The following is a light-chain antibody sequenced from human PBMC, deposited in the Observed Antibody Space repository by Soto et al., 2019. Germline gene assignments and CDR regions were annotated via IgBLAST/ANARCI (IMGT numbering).Light chain of an antibody. CDR1: QSVSSN. CDR2: GAS. CDR3: LEYKIWPLWT. V-gene: IGKV3-15*01. Sequence: EIVMTQSPATLSVSPGERATLSCRASQSVSSNLAWYQQKPGQAPRLLIYGASTRATSIPARFSGSGSGTEFTLTISSLQSEDFVVNYFLEYKIWPLWTFGHMTKVDIK. J-gene: IGKJ1*01.